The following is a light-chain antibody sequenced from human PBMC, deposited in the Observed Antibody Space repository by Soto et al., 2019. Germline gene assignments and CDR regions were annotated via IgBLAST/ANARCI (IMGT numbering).Light chain of an antibody. V-gene: IGLV2-8*01. Sequence: QSVLTQPPSASGSPGQSVTISCTGTSSYVGGYNYVSWYQQHPGKAPKLMIYEVSKRPSGVPDRFSGSKSGNTASLTVSGLQAEDEADYYCSSYAGSNNFVFGTGTQLTVL. J-gene: IGLJ1*01. CDR1: SSYVGGYNY. CDR3: SSYAGSNNFV. CDR2: EVS.